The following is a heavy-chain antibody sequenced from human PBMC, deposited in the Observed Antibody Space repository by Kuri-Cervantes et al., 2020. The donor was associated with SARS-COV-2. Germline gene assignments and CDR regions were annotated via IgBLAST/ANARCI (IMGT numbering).Heavy chain of an antibody. CDR3: ARKYQLLGGDFDY. CDR2: IYYSGST. Sequence: LRLSCAASGFTFSSYAMNWVRQAPGKGLEWIGYIYYSGSTYYNPSLKSRVTISVDTSKNQFSLKLSSVTAADTAVYYCARKYQLLGGDFDYWGQGTLVTVSS. CDR1: GFTFSSYA. V-gene: IGHV4-30-4*08. J-gene: IGHJ4*02. D-gene: IGHD2-2*01.